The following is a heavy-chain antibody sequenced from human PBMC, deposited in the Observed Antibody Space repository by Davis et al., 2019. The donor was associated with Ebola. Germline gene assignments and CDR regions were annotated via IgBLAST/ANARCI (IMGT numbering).Heavy chain of an antibody. Sequence: GESLKISCAASGFTFDTHNINWVRQAPGKGLEWVSHISSSSGTIYYADSVKGRFTISRDNAKNSLYLQMNSLRDEDTAVYFCAREVWGVDYNPYFYYGMDVWGQGTTVTVSS. J-gene: IGHJ6*02. CDR2: ISSSSGTI. CDR3: AREVWGVDYNPYFYYGMDV. V-gene: IGHV3-48*02. D-gene: IGHD3-10*01. CDR1: GFTFDTHN.